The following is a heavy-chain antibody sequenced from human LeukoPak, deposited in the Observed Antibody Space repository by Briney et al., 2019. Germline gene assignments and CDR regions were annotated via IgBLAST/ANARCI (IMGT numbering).Heavy chain of an antibody. V-gene: IGHV4-4*07. CDR2: IYTSGST. Sequence: SETLSLTCTVSGGSISSYYWSWIRQPAGKVLEWIGRIYTSGSTNYNPSLKSRVTMSVDTSKNQFSLKLSSVTAADTAVYYCARDVDYGDYTPYNWFDPWGQGTLVTVSS. D-gene: IGHD4-17*01. CDR3: ARDVDYGDYTPYNWFDP. J-gene: IGHJ5*02. CDR1: GGSISSYY.